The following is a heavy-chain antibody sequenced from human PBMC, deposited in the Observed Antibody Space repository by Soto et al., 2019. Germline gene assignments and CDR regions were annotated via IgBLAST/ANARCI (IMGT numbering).Heavy chain of an antibody. CDR2: IIPILGIA. Sequence: QVQLVQSGAEVKKPGSSVKVSCKASGGTFSSYTISWVRQAPGQGLEWMGRIIPILGIANYAQKFQGRVTITADKSTSTAYMGLSSLRSEDTAVYYCARGGVVPAKGDAFDIWGQGTMVTVSS. V-gene: IGHV1-69*02. CDR1: GGTFSSYT. D-gene: IGHD2-2*01. J-gene: IGHJ3*02. CDR3: ARGGVVPAKGDAFDI.